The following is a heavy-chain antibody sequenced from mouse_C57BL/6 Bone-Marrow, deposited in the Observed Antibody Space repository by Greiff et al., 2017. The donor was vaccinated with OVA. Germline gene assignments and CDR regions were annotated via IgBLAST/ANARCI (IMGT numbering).Heavy chain of an antibody. CDR3: ARKGGTIFDV. D-gene: IGHD1-1*02. V-gene: IGHV1-82*01. Sequence: QVQLKQSGPELVKPGASVKISCKASGYAFSSSWMNWVKQRPGKGLEWIGRIYPGDGDTNYNGKFKGKATLTADKSSSTAYMQLSSLTSEDSAVYFCARKGGTIFDVRGTGTTVTVSS. CDR2: IYPGDGDT. J-gene: IGHJ1*03. CDR1: GYAFSSSW.